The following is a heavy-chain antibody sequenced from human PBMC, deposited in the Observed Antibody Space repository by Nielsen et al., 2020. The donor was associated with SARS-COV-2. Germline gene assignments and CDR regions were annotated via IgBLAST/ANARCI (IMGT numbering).Heavy chain of an antibody. CDR1: GFVVSDTN. D-gene: IGHD6-25*01. CDR3: ARDPRYRSGV. J-gene: IGHJ6*02. CDR2: IYSGGTT. V-gene: IGHV3-53*01. Sequence: GESLKISCVASGFVVSDTNMNWVRQAPGKGLECVSIIYSGGTTYHVDSVKGRFTISRDNSKNTMYLQMNSLRAEDTAVYYCARDPRYRSGVWGQGTTVTVSS.